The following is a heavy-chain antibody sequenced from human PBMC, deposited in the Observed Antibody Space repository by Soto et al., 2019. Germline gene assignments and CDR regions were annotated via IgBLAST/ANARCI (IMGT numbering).Heavy chain of an antibody. CDR2: IKQDGSEK. CDR3: ARVYDELRSVYYDY. J-gene: IGHJ4*02. CDR1: GFTFRSYW. V-gene: IGHV3-7*05. D-gene: IGHD2-8*01. Sequence: EVQLVESGGGLVQPGGSLRLSCAGSGFTFRSYWMSWVRQAPGKGLEWVASIKQDGSEKNYVDSVKGRFTISRDNAKDSLYLQMNSLRAEDTAVYYCARVYDELRSVYYDYWGQGTLVTVSS.